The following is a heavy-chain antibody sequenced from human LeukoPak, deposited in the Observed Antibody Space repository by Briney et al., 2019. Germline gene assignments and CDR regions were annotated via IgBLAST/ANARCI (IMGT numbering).Heavy chain of an antibody. D-gene: IGHD3-22*01. CDR2: ISSSGSTI. V-gene: IGHV3-48*03. J-gene: IGHJ4*02. CDR3: ARDYYDGIGYYYEDY. Sequence: GGSLRLSCAASGFTFSSYEMNWVRQAPGKGLEWVSYISSSGSTIYYADSVKGRFTISRDNSKNTLSLQMNSLRAEDTAVYYCARDYYDGIGYYYEDYWGQGTLVTVSS. CDR1: GFTFSSYE.